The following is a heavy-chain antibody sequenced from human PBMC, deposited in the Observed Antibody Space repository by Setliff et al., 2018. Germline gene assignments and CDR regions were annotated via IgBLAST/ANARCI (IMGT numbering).Heavy chain of an antibody. CDR2: IYTSWST. J-gene: IGHJ1*01. CDR3: VREGYSEYFQD. Sequence: SETLSLTCTVSDGSLSTYYWSWIRQPPGKGLEFIGQIYTSWSTNYNPSLKGRATLSIDASKKQLSLTLSSVTAADTAVYYCVREGYSEYFQDWGRGTLVTVSS. D-gene: IGHD1-1*01. CDR1: DGSLSTYY. V-gene: IGHV4-59*01.